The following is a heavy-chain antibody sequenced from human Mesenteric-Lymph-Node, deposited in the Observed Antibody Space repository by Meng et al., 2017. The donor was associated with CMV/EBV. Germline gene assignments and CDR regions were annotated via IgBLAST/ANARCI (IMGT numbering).Heavy chain of an antibody. Sequence: GESLKISCAASGFGFSSYAMSWVRQAPGKGLEWVSAISGSGGSTYYADSVKGRFTISRDNSKNTLYLQMNSLRAEDTAVYYCAKEFGYIPAFDYWGQGTLVTVSS. J-gene: IGHJ4*02. CDR3: AKEFGYIPAFDY. CDR1: GFGFSSYA. V-gene: IGHV3-23*01. CDR2: ISGSGGST. D-gene: IGHD5-18*01.